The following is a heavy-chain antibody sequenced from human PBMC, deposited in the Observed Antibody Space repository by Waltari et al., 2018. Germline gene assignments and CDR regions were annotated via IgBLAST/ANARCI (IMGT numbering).Heavy chain of an antibody. J-gene: IGHJ3*01. CDR3: AKDGDYSLPGYDAFDV. V-gene: IGHV3-30*02. CDR1: GLTFSKYG. CDR2: IRYDGGKA. D-gene: IGHD4-17*01. Sequence: QVHLVESGGGVVQPGGSLSLSCAAAGLTFSKYGLHWVRQPPGKGLEWLAFIRYDGGKAYDADSVTGRFTISRDNPKNMLFLQMNSLRPADTAVYYCAKDGDYSLPGYDAFDVWGQGTMVTVSS.